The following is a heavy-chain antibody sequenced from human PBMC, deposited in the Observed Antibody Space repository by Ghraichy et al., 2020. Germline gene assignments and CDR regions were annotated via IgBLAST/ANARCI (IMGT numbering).Heavy chain of an antibody. J-gene: IGHJ4*02. D-gene: IGHD3-22*01. V-gene: IGHV3-7*03. CDR3: ARGENYYDTSNYLDS. Sequence: GGSLRLSCAASRFTFSVYWMTWVRQAPGKGLEWVANIKQDGGKQYYADSVKGRFTISRDNAKNSLYLQMNNLRAEDTAVYYCARGENYYDTSNYLDSWGQGTLVIGSS. CDR1: RFTFSVYW. CDR2: IKQDGGKQ.